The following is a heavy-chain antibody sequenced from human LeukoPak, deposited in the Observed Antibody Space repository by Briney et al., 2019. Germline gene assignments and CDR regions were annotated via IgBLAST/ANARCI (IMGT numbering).Heavy chain of an antibody. CDR2: IIPIFGIA. CDR3: ARSYYDSSGYLDY. J-gene: IGHJ4*02. Sequence: ASVKVSCKASGGTFSSYAISWVRQAPGQGLEWMGRIIPIFGIANYAQKFQGRVTITADKSTSTAYMELSSLRSEDTAVYYCARSYYDSSGYLDYWGQGTLVTVSS. CDR1: GGTFSSYA. V-gene: IGHV1-69*04. D-gene: IGHD3-22*01.